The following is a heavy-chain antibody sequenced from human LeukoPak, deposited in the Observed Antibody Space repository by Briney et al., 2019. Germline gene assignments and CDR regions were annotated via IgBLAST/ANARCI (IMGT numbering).Heavy chain of an antibody. V-gene: IGHV1-69*13. D-gene: IGHD6-6*01. J-gene: IGHJ3*02. CDR3: ARDFPPYSSSQNGLPNDAFDI. Sequence: ASVKVSCKASGGTFSSYAISWVRQAPGQGLEWMGGIIPIFGTANYAQKFQGRVTITADESTSTAYMELSSLRSEDTAVYYCARDFPPYSSSQNGLPNDAFDIWGQGTMVTVSS. CDR2: IIPIFGTA. CDR1: GGTFSSYA.